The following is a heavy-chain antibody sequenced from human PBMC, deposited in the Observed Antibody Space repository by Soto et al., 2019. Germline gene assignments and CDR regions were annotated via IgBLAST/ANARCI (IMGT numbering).Heavy chain of an antibody. CDR2: INAGNGNT. V-gene: IGHV1-3*01. J-gene: IGHJ4*02. CDR1: GYTFTSYA. Sequence: ASVKVSCKASGYTFTSYALHWVRQAPGQRLEWKGWINAGNGNTKYSQKFKGSVTITRDTSASTAYMELSSLRSEDTSVYYCARLSRIGLYSMVRGVPIDYWGQGKLVTVSS. D-gene: IGHD3-10*01. CDR3: ARLSRIGLYSMVRGVPIDY.